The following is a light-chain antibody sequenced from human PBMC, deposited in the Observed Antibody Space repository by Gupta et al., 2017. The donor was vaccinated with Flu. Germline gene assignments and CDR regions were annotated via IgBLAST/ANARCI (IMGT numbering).Light chain of an antibody. Sequence: QLTQSPSSVSASVGDRVTITCRASQNINNWLAWYQQKPGKAPELLVYEAFSLQRGVPSRFSGSGSGTDFTLNISLVEAEDVALYFCRQALPVPFTFGAGTRVE. V-gene: IGKV1-12*02. CDR1: QNINNW. CDR3: RQALPVPFT. CDR2: EAF. J-gene: IGKJ4*01.